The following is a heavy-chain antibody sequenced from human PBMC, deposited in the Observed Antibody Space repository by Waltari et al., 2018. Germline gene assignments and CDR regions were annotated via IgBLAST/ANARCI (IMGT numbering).Heavy chain of an antibody. J-gene: IGHJ6*02. CDR3: ARGFGSTSSYYYYYGMDV. V-gene: IGHV1-69*02. D-gene: IGHD2-2*01. CDR1: GGTFSSYT. Sequence: QVQLVQSGAEVKKPGSSVKVSCKASGGTFSSYTISWVRQAPGQGLEWMGRIIPILGIANDAQKFQGRVTITADKSTSTAYMELSSLRSEDTAVYYCARGFGSTSSYYYYYGMDVWGQGTTVTVSS. CDR2: IIPILGIA.